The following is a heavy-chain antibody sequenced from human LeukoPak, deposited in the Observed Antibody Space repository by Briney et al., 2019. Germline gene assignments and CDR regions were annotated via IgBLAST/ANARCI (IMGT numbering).Heavy chain of an antibody. D-gene: IGHD3-22*01. V-gene: IGHV4-59*01. J-gene: IGHJ4*02. CDR3: ARAGSNYYDSSGFDY. Sequence: SGTLSLTCTVSGGSISSYYWSWIRQPPGKGLEWIGYIYYSGSTNYNPSLKSRVTISVDTSKNQFSLKLSSVTAADTAVYYCARAGSNYYDSSGFDYWGQGTLVTVSS. CDR2: IYYSGST. CDR1: GGSISSYY.